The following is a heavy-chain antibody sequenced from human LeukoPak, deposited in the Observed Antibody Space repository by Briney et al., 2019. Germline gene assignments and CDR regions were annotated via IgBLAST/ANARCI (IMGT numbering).Heavy chain of an antibody. V-gene: IGHV3-53*01. J-gene: IGHJ4*02. CDR1: GFTVSSNY. CDR2: IYSGGST. CDR3: AREHLRDGERTYYFDY. Sequence: GGSLRLSCAASGFTVSSNYMSWVRQAPGKGLEWVSVIYSGGSTYYADSVKGRFTISRDNSKNTLYLQMNSLRAEDTAVYYCAREHLRDGERTYYFDYWGQGTLVTVSS. D-gene: IGHD4-17*01.